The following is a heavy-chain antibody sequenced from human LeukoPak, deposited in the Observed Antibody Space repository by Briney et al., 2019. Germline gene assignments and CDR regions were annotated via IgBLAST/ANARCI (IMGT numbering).Heavy chain of an antibody. CDR3: ARRGYCSGGGCYSDYYYYMDV. J-gene: IGHJ6*03. Sequence: PGGSLRLSCAASGFTFSDYYMSWIRQAPGKGLEWVSYISSSGSTIYYADSVKGRFTISRDNAKNSLYLQMNSLRAEDTAVYYCARRGYCSGGGCYSDYYYYMDVWGKGTTVTISS. CDR1: GFTFSDYY. D-gene: IGHD2-15*01. V-gene: IGHV3-11*01. CDR2: ISSSGSTI.